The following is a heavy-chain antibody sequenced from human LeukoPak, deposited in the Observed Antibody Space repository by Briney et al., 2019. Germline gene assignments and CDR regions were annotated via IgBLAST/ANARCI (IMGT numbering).Heavy chain of an antibody. CDR2: IIGSGGST. Sequence: GGSLRLSCAASGFTFNIYAMNWVRQAPGKGLEWVSGIIGSGGSTYYADSVKGRFTISRDNSKNTLYLQMNSLRAEDTAVYYCARGQVTGHDAFDIWGQGTMVTVSS. D-gene: IGHD1-20*01. CDR3: ARGQVTGHDAFDI. V-gene: IGHV3-23*01. J-gene: IGHJ3*02. CDR1: GFTFNIYA.